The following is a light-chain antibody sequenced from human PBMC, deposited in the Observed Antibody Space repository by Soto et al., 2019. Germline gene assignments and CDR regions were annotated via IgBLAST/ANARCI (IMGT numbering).Light chain of an antibody. CDR3: KKLHTLPFT. J-gene: IGKJ5*01. CDR1: QSISTY. CDR2: EAS. V-gene: IGKV1-9*01. Sequence: DIKLHQSPSFVTASVEHILIVTCRASQSISTYLTWYQQKPGQAPKLFIYEASTMPTGVPSRFSGSGSGTNFTLTISGLLPEDFAAYHCKKLHTLPFTFGQGKRLEIK.